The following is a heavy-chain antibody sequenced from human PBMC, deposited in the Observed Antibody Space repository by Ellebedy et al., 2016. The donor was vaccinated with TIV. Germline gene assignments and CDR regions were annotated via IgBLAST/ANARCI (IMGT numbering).Heavy chain of an antibody. Sequence: PGGSLRLSCAASGFTFSDYYMSRIRQAPGKGLEWVSYISYSGSYTNYTDSVKGRFTISRDNAKNSLYLQMNSLRAEDTAVYYCARADYYGSGSYYGDYYYGMDVWGQGTTVTVSS. J-gene: IGHJ6*02. CDR2: ISYSGSYT. CDR1: GFTFSDYY. V-gene: IGHV3-11*06. CDR3: ARADYYGSGSYYGDYYYGMDV. D-gene: IGHD3-10*01.